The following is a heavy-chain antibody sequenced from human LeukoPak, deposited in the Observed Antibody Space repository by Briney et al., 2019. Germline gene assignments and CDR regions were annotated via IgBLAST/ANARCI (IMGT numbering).Heavy chain of an antibody. V-gene: IGHV4-59*01. CDR2: IYYSGST. CDR3: ASTSGYSYGYFDY. D-gene: IGHD5-18*01. CDR1: GGSISSYY. Sequence: SETLSLTCTVSGGSISSYYWSWIRQPPGKGLEWIGYIYYSGSTNYNPSLKSRVTISVDTSKNQFSLKLSSVTAADTAAYYCASTSGYSYGYFDYWGQGTLVTVSS. J-gene: IGHJ4*02.